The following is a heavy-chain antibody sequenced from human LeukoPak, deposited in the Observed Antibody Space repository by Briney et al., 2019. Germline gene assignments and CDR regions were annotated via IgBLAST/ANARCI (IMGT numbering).Heavy chain of an antibody. CDR3: ARAIVATSFDY. D-gene: IGHD5-12*01. Sequence: SVTVSCKASGGTFSSYAISWVRQAPGQGLEWMGRIIPILGIANYAQKFQGRVTITADKSTSTAYMELSSLRSEDTAVYYCARAIVATSFDYWGQGTLVTVSS. J-gene: IGHJ4*02. V-gene: IGHV1-69*04. CDR1: GGTFSSYA. CDR2: IIPILGIA.